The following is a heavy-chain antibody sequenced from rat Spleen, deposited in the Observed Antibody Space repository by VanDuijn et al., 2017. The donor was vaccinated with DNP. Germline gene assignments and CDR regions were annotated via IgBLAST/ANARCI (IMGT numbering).Heavy chain of an antibody. CDR1: GFTFSDYY. D-gene: IGHD1-3*01. J-gene: IGHJ1*01. V-gene: IGHV4-2*01. Sequence: EVQLVESGGGLVQPGRSLKLSCAASGFTFSDYYMAWVRQAPGKGLEWIGEINKDSSTTNSSPSLRERFTISRDNAQNSLYLQMSKVGSDDTAIYFCARKSFKGWFFDFWGPGTMVTVSS. CDR2: INKDSSTT. CDR3: ARKSFKGWFFDF.